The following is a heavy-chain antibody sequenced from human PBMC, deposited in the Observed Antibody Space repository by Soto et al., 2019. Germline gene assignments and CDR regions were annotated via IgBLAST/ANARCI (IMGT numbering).Heavy chain of an antibody. Sequence: SETLSLTCTVSGGSISSGGYYWSWIRQHPGKGLEWIGYIYYSGSTYYNPSLKSRVTISVDTSKNQFSLKLSSVTAADTAVYYCARLVGATSYYYYYGMDVWGQGTTVTVSS. CDR2: IYYSGST. CDR1: GGSISSGGYY. J-gene: IGHJ6*02. V-gene: IGHV4-31*03. CDR3: ARLVGATSYYYYYGMDV. D-gene: IGHD1-26*01.